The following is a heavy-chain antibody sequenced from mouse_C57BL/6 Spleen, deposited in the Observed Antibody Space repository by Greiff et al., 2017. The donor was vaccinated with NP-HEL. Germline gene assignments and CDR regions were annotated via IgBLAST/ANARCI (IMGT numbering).Heavy chain of an antibody. CDR2: ISYDGSN. CDR3: ARHWDEGYAMDY. CDR1: GYSITSGYY. V-gene: IGHV3-6*01. J-gene: IGHJ4*01. Sequence: EVQRVESGPGLVKPSQSLSLTCSVTGYSITSGYYWNWIRQFPGNKLEWMGYISYDGSNNYNPSLKNRISITRDTSKNQFFLKLNSVTTEDTATYYCARHWDEGYAMDYWGQGTSVTVSS. D-gene: IGHD4-1*01.